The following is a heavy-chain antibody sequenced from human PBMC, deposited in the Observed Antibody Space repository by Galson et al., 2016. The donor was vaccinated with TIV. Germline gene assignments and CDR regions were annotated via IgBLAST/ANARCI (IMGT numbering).Heavy chain of an antibody. V-gene: IGHV6-1*01. CDR2: TYYRSKWYN. CDR1: GDSVSNNSAA. Sequence: CAISGDSVSNNSAAWNWIRQSPSRGLEWLGRTYYRSKWYNDYALSVKSRITINPDTSKNQFSLQLNSVTPEDTAVYYCARATPSVFGIIMTLDSWGQGTLVTVSS. D-gene: IGHD3-16*01. CDR3: ARATPSVFGIIMTLDS. J-gene: IGHJ4*02.